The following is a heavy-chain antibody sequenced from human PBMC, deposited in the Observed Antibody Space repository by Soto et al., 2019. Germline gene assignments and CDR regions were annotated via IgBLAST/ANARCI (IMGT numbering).Heavy chain of an antibody. D-gene: IGHD5-12*01. CDR3: ARGVATIRPSDAFDI. Sequence: SETLSLTCTVSGGSISSYYWSWIRQPPGKGLEWIGYIYYSGSTNYNPSLKSRVTISVDTSKNQFSLKLSSVTAADTAVYYCARGVATIRPSDAFDIWGQGTMVTGSS. CDR1: GGSISSYY. V-gene: IGHV4-59*01. J-gene: IGHJ3*02. CDR2: IYYSGST.